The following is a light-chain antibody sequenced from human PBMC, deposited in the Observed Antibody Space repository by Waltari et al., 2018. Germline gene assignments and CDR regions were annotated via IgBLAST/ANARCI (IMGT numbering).Light chain of an antibody. CDR2: WAS. J-gene: IGKJ2*01. Sequence: EIVMTQSPDSLAVSLGERAHINCKSSQSVLSSSNNKNYLVWYQQKPGQPPTLLISWASTRESGVPDRFSGSGSGTDFTLTISSLQAEDVAVYYCQQCYSFPYTFGQGTKLEIK. V-gene: IGKV4-1*01. CDR1: QSVLSSSNNKNY. CDR3: QQCYSFPYT.